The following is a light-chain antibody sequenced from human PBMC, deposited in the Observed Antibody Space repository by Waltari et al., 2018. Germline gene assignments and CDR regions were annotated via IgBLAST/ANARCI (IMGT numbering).Light chain of an antibody. Sequence: EIVLTQSPATLSLSPGERATLSCRASQTVRSYLAWYQQKPGQAPRLLIFDASSRATGIPAKGSGSGSGTDFTLTVSNLEPEDFAVYYCQQRSNWPYTFGQGTRVEIK. CDR3: QQRSNWPYT. J-gene: IGKJ2*01. CDR2: DAS. V-gene: IGKV3-11*01. CDR1: QTVRSY.